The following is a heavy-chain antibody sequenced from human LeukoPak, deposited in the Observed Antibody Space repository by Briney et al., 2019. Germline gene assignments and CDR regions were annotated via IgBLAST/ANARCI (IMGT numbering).Heavy chain of an antibody. D-gene: IGHD3-16*01. V-gene: IGHV3-30*03. J-gene: IGHJ4*02. CDR3: ARDRADWGYYFDY. Sequence: GGSLRLSCAASGFTFSSYGMHWVRQAPGKGLEWVAVISYDGSNKYYADSVKGRFTISRDNSKNTLYLQMNSLRAEDTAVYYCARDRADWGYYFDYWGQGTLVTVSS. CDR2: ISYDGSNK. CDR1: GFTFSSYG.